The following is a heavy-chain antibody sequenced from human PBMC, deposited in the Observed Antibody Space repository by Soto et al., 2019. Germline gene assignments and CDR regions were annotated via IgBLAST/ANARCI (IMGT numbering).Heavy chain of an antibody. Sequence: EVQLVESGGGLVQPGGSLRLSCAGSGVTFSNYAMTWVRQAPGKGLVWVSAITGSGASTYYADSVKGRGTISRDNSTETVYLQMNSLIAEDSAVYYCATELTGEAGVLEYWGQGTLVTVSS. D-gene: IGHD7-27*01. CDR1: GVTFSNYA. J-gene: IGHJ4*02. V-gene: IGHV3-23*04. CDR2: ITGSGAST. CDR3: ATELTGEAGVLEY.